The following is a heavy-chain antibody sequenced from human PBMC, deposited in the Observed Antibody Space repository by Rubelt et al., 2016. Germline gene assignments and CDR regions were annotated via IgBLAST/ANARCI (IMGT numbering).Heavy chain of an antibody. CDR1: GFTFRSYA. Sequence: QVQLVESGGGVVQPGRSLRLSCAASGFTFRSYAMHWVRQGPGKGLEWVAVIWNDGSKKYYADSVKGRFTISRDNSKNTLYLQMNSLRAEDTAVYYCARTKTTYGHFDYWGQGTLVTVSS. J-gene: IGHJ4*02. D-gene: IGHD2-8*01. V-gene: IGHV3-33*08. CDR2: IWNDGSKK. CDR3: ARTKTTYGHFDY.